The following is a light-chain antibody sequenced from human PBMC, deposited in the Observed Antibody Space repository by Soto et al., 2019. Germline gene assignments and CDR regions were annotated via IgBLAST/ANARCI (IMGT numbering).Light chain of an antibody. CDR1: QTISSW. CDR3: QQYNNWPPWT. CDR2: DAS. Sequence: DIQITQSPATLWSSLVDIVSITCRVSQTISSWLAWYQQKPGKAPKILVSDASILENGVPSRFSGSGSGTEFTLTISSLQSEDFAVYYCQQYNNWPPWTFGQGTKVDIK. J-gene: IGKJ1*01. V-gene: IGKV1-5*01.